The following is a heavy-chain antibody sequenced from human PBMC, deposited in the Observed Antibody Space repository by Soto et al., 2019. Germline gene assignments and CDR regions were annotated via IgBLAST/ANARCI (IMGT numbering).Heavy chain of an antibody. D-gene: IGHD2-15*01. V-gene: IGHV3-74*03. J-gene: IGHJ6*02. CDR3: ARVSIVVAYAMDV. CDR2: ISSDGSST. Sequence: GGSLRLSCAASGLTFSNYWMYWVRQAPGKGLEWVSRISSDGSSTTYADSVKGRFTISRDNAKNTLYLQMNSLRVEDTAIYYCARVSIVVAYAMDVWGQGTTVTVSS. CDR1: GLTFSNYW.